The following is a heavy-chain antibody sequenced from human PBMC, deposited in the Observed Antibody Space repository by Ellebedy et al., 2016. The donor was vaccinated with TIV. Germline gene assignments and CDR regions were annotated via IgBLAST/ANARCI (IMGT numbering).Heavy chain of an antibody. CDR3: AKVRGYCSGGSCYGGMDV. Sequence: GESLKISCAASGFTFINYAMRWVRQGAGTGLQWVSAISGRGDSKYYADPVKGHFTISSDNSKNTLHQQMNSLSAEDTAIYYCAKVRGYCSGGSCYGGMDVWGKGTTVTVSS. D-gene: IGHD2-15*01. J-gene: IGHJ6*04. CDR2: ISGRGDSK. CDR1: GFTFINYA. V-gene: IGHV3-23*01.